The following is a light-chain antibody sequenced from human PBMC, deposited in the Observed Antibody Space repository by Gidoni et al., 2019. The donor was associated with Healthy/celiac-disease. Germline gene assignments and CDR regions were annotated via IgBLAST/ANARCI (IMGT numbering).Light chain of an antibody. CDR2: GAS. V-gene: IGKV3-20*01. CDR1: QSVSSIY. J-gene: IGKJ1*01. CDR3: QQYGSSPT. Sequence: EIVLTQSPGTLSLSPGERATLSCRASQSVSSIYLAWYQQTPGQAPRLLIYGASSRATGIPDRFSGSGSGTDFTLTISRLEPEDFAVYYCQQYGSSPTFGQGTKVEIK.